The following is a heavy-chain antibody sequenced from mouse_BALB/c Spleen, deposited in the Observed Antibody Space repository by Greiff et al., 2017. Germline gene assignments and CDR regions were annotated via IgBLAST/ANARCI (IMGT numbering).Heavy chain of an antibody. D-gene: IGHD3-3*01. CDR3: ARYGAGAWFAY. CDR1: GFTFSSYT. CDR2: ISSGGGNT. Sequence: EVKLMESGGGLVKPGGSLKLSCAASGFTFSSYTMSWVRQTPEKRLEWVATISSGGGNTYYPDSVKGRFTISRDNAKNNLYLQMSSLRSEDTALYYCARYGAGAWFAYWGQGTLVTVSA. J-gene: IGHJ3*01. V-gene: IGHV5-9*03.